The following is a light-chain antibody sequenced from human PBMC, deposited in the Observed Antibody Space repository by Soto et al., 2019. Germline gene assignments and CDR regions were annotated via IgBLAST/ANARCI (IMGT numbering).Light chain of an antibody. CDR1: QSVNRY. Sequence: EIVLTQSPATLSLSPGERATLSCWASQSVNRYLVWYQQKPGQAPRFLMYDASKRATGIPARFSGSGSGTDFTLTIRSLQPEDVATYYCQKCGVAPFTFGGGTKVDIK. V-gene: IGKV3-11*01. CDR2: DAS. J-gene: IGKJ4*01. CDR3: QKCGVAPFT.